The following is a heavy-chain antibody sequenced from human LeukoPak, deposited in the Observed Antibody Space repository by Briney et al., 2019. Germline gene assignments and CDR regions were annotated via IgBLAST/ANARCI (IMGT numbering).Heavy chain of an antibody. Sequence: GGSLRLSCAASGCTFSDYYMSWIRQAPGKGLEWVSYISSSGSTIYYADSVKGRFTISRDNAKNSLYLQMNSLRAEDTAVYYCARVAGNRAYYYMDVWGKGTTVTVSS. CDR3: ARVAGNRAYYYMDV. CDR1: GCTFSDYY. V-gene: IGHV3-11*01. CDR2: ISSSGSTI. J-gene: IGHJ6*03. D-gene: IGHD6-19*01.